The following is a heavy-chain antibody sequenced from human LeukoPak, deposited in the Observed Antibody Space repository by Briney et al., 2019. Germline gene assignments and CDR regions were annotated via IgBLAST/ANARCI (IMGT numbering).Heavy chain of an antibody. V-gene: IGHV3-30-3*01. CDR1: GFTFSSYA. J-gene: IGHJ4*02. CDR2: ISYDGSNK. Sequence: GGFLRLSCAASGFTFSSYAMHWVRQAPGKGLEWVAVISYDGSNKYYADSVKGRFTISRDNSKNTLYLQMNSLRAEDTAVYYCARALSPFDYWGQGTLVTVSS. CDR3: ARALSPFDY.